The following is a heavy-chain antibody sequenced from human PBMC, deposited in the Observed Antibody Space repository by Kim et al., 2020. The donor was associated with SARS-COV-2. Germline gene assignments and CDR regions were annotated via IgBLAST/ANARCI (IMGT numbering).Heavy chain of an antibody. V-gene: IGHV4-39*01. D-gene: IGHD2-15*01. Sequence: SETLSLTCTVSGGSISSSSYYWGWIRQPPGKGLEWIGSIYYSGSTYYNPSLKSRVTISVDTSKNQFSLKLSSVTAADTAVYYCASIGIVVVVDGAFDIWGQGTMVTVSS. CDR1: GGSISSSSYY. CDR2: IYYSGST. CDR3: ASIGIVVVVDGAFDI. J-gene: IGHJ3*02.